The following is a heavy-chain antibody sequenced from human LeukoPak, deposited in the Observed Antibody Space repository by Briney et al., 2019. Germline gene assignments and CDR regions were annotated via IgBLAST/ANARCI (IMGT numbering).Heavy chain of an antibody. J-gene: IGHJ4*02. CDR2: ITPKSGDT. D-gene: IGHD1-1*01. CDR1: GYTFSDFY. V-gene: IGHV1-2*02. Sequence: ASVKVSCKASGYTFSDFYIHWVRQAPGQGLEYVGWITPKSGDTYSPQRFQGRVTMTRDASISTDYMELSSLRSDGTADYFCARVRLAYELAWAYWGQGTLVTVSS. CDR3: ARVRLAYELAWAY.